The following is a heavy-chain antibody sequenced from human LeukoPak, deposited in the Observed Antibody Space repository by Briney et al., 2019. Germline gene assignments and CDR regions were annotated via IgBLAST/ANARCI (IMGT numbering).Heavy chain of an antibody. Sequence: KPSETLSLTCTVSGGSINSYYWSWVRQPPGRGLEWIGYVSYTGTTNYNPSLKSRVTISVDTSKNQFSLKLTSVTAADTAVYYCVRTCDAVTGAFDIWGQGTMVTVSS. V-gene: IGHV4-59*01. D-gene: IGHD2-21*01. J-gene: IGHJ3*02. CDR2: VSYTGTT. CDR3: VRTCDAVTGAFDI. CDR1: GGSINSYY.